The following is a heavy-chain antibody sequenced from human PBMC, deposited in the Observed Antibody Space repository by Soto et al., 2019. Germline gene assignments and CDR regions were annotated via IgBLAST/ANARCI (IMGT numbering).Heavy chain of an antibody. D-gene: IGHD3-3*01. J-gene: IGHJ4*02. CDR1: GYTLTELS. CDR3: ATVRGTIFGVVISFHFDY. Sequence: ASVKVSCKVSGYTLTELSMHCVRQAPGKGLEWMGGFDPEDGETIYAQKFQGRVTMTEDTSTDTAYMELSSLRSEDTAVYYCATVRGTIFGVVISFHFDYWGQGTLVTVS. V-gene: IGHV1-24*01. CDR2: FDPEDGET.